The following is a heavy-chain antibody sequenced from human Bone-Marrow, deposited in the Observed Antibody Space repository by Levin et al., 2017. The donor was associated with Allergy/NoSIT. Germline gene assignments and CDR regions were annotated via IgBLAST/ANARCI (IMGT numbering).Heavy chain of an antibody. Sequence: GESLKISCKASGYTFTDYAMNWVRQAPGQGLEWMGWINTNTGNPTYAQGFTGRFVFSLDTSVSTAYLQINSLKAEDTAVYYCARDPQHGDCNCGFDPWGQGTLVTVSS. CDR2: INTNTGNP. D-gene: IGHD2-21*02. J-gene: IGHJ5*02. CDR3: ARDPQHGDCNCGFDP. V-gene: IGHV7-4-1*02. CDR1: GYTFTDYA.